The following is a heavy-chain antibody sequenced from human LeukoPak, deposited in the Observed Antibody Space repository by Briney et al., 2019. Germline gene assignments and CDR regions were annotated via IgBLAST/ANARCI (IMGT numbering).Heavy chain of an antibody. D-gene: IGHD2-2*01. Sequence: ASVKVSCKASGYTFTSYAMHWVRQAPGQRLEWMGWINAGNGNTKYSQKFQGRVTITRDTSASTAYMELSSLRSEDTAVYYCARAGICTSCFLIGPVDWGQGTPVTVSS. V-gene: IGHV1-3*01. CDR1: GYTFTSYA. CDR2: INAGNGNT. J-gene: IGHJ4*02. CDR3: ARAGICTSCFLIGPVD.